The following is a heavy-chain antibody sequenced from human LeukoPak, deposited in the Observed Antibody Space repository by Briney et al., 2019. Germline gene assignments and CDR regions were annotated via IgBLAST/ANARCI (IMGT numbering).Heavy chain of an antibody. Sequence: PSETLSLTCTVSGGSITTYYWSWIRQSPGKGLEWIGYIYYSGSVTYNPSLKSRVTISVDTSKNQFSLGLSSVTAADTAVYYCARAYYYGSGSYYPNWFDSWGQGTLVTVSS. CDR1: GGSITTYY. CDR2: IYYSGSV. CDR3: ARAYYYGSGSYYPNWFDS. J-gene: IGHJ5*01. V-gene: IGHV4-59*01. D-gene: IGHD3-10*01.